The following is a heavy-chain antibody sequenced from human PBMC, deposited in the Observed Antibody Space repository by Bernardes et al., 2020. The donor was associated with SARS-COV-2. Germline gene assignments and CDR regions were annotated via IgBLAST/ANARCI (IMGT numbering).Heavy chain of an antibody. D-gene: IGHD3-22*01. CDR3: ARGSGYATIGDY. CDR1: GFTFSNYA. V-gene: IGHV3-30*15. Sequence: GGSLRLSCAASGFTFSNYAMHWVRQAPGKGLEWVAVISYDGSNKYYADSVKGRFTVSRDNSKNTLALQMSSLSTEDTAVYYCARGSGYATIGDYWGQRTLVTVSS. CDR2: ISYDGSNK. J-gene: IGHJ4*02.